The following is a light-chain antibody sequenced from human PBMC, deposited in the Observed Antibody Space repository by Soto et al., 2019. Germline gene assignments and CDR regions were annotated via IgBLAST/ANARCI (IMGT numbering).Light chain of an antibody. J-gene: IGLJ1*01. V-gene: IGLV2-14*01. CDR1: SSDVAGYNH. CDR2: EVS. Sequence: QSVLTQPASVSGSPGQSITISCTGTSSDVAGYNHVSWYQQHSGKAPKLMIYEVSNRPSGVSNRFSGSKSGNTASLTISGLQADDEADYYCSSHTSSSPFLFGTGTKVTVL. CDR3: SSHTSSSPFL.